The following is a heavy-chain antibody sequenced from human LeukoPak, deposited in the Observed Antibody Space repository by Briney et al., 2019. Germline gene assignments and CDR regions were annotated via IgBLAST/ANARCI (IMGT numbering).Heavy chain of an antibody. CDR1: GYTFTDYY. V-gene: IGHV1-2*02. Sequence: ASLKVSCKASGYTFTDYYMHWVRQPPPQGLEWMGWINVNRGGTNYAQRFQGRVTMTRDTSITTAYMELSRLKSDDTAVYYCARRYCSSTSCYYFDYWGQGTLVTVSS. CDR2: INVNRGGT. D-gene: IGHD2-2*01. CDR3: ARRYCSSTSCYYFDY. J-gene: IGHJ4*02.